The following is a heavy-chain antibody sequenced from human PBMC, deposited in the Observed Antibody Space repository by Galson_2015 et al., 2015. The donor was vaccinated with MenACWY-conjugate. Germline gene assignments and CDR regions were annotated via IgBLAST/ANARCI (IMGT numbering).Heavy chain of an antibody. CDR2: IYSGGST. Sequence: SLRLSCAASGFTVSSNYMSWVRQAPGKGLEWVSVIYSGGSTYYADSVKGRFTISRDNSKNTLYLQMNSLRAEDTAVYYCARDVSDSSGYYHYFDYWGQGTLVTVSS. CDR1: GFTVSSNY. V-gene: IGHV3-66*01. CDR3: ARDVSDSSGYYHYFDY. D-gene: IGHD3-22*01. J-gene: IGHJ4*02.